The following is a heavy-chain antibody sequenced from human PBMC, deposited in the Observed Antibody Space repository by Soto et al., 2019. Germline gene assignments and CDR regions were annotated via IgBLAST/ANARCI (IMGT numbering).Heavy chain of an antibody. D-gene: IGHD3-3*01. CDR1: GFTFRRYG. CDR3: ATLGSGYYTDLYFDY. V-gene: IGHV3-30*03. J-gene: IGHJ4*02. CDR2: ISFDVSNE. Sequence: GVSLSLSCAPSGFTFRRYGMHWVRQTPGKGLEWVAVISFDVSNENYADSVKGRLTISRDNTKNSLYLQMNSLRAEDTAVYYCATLGSGYYTDLYFDYWGQGTLVTVSS.